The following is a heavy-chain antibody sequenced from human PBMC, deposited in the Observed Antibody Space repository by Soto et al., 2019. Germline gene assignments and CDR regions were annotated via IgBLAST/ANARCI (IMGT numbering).Heavy chain of an antibody. V-gene: IGHV3-48*02. Sequence: GGSLRLSCAASGFTFSSYSMNWVRQAPGKGLEWVSYISSSSSTIYYADSVKGRFTISRDNAKNSLYLQMNSLRDEDTAVYYCARDLRGHYDFWSGYSYWGQGTLVTVSS. D-gene: IGHD3-3*01. CDR1: GFTFSSYS. CDR2: ISSSSSTI. CDR3: ARDLRGHYDFWSGYSY. J-gene: IGHJ4*02.